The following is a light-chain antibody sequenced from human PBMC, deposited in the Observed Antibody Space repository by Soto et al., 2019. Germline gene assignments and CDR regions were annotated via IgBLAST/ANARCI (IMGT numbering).Light chain of an antibody. V-gene: IGKV3-11*01. Sequence: ETVLTQSPGTLSLFPGERPTLSFRASQSVGTYLAWYQQKPGQAPRLVIYYASNRATGIPARFSGSGSDTDFTLTISSLEPEDFAVYYCQQRSDWPPGISFGPGTRLEIK. J-gene: IGKJ5*01. CDR2: YAS. CDR1: QSVGTY. CDR3: QQRSDWPPGIS.